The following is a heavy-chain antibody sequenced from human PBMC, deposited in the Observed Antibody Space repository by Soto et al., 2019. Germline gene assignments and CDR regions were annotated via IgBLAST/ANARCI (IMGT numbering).Heavy chain of an antibody. CDR2: IHFSGST. V-gene: IGHV4-31*03. D-gene: IGHD6-19*01. Sequence: QVQLQESGPGLVRPSQTLSLTCTVSGGSISSGTYYWSWIRQHPEKGLEWIGYIHFSGSTYYNPSLKSRVTLSLDTSKNQFSLNLRSVTAADTAVYYCATENRAVGGTGEDYWGQGTLVTVSS. CDR3: ATENRAVGGTGEDY. J-gene: IGHJ4*02. CDR1: GGSISSGTYY.